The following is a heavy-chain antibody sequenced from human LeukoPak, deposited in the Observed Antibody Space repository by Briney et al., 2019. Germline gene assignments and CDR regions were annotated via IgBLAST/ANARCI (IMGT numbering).Heavy chain of an antibody. CDR1: GFTFSSYW. D-gene: IGHD4-11*01. J-gene: IGHJ5*02. V-gene: IGHV3-21*01. CDR2: ISSSSSYI. CDR3: ARDTYSNYVGGWFDP. Sequence: GGSLRLSCAASGFTFSSYWMHWVRQAPGKGLEWVSSISSSSSYIYYADSVKGRFTISRDNAKNSLYLQMNSLRAEDTAVYYCARDTYSNYVGGWFDPWGQGTLVTVSS.